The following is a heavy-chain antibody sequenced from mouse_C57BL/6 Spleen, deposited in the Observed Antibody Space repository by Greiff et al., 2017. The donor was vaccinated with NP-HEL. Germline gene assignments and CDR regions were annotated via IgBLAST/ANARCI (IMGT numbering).Heavy chain of an antibody. Sequence: EVKLMESEGGLVQPGSSMKLSCTASGFTFSDYYMAWVRQVPEKGLEWVANINYDGSSTYYLDSLKSRFIISRDNAKNILYLQMSSLKSEDTATYYCAREDSPYYYGSSYFDVWGTGTTVTVSS. D-gene: IGHD1-1*01. J-gene: IGHJ1*03. CDR1: GFTFSDYY. V-gene: IGHV5-16*01. CDR3: AREDSPYYYGSSYFDV. CDR2: INYDGSST.